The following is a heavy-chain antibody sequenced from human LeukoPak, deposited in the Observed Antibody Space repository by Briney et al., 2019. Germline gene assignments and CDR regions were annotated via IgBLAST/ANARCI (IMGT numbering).Heavy chain of an antibody. CDR3: AKDVIEYYYDSSGYYYYFDY. J-gene: IGHJ4*02. D-gene: IGHD3-22*01. V-gene: IGHV3-23*01. Sequence: GGSLRLSCAASGFTFSSYAMSWVRQAPGKGLEWVSAISGSGGSTYYADSVEGRFTISRDNSKNTLYLQMNSLRAEDTAVYYCAKDVIEYYYDSSGYYYYFDYWGQGTLVTVSS. CDR1: GFTFSSYA. CDR2: ISGSGGST.